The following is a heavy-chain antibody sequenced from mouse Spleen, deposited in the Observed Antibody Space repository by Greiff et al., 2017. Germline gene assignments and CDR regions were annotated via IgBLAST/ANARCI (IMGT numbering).Heavy chain of an antibody. CDR3: ARGYYGSSYVFYYFDY. Sequence: QVQLQQSGAELVRPGTSVKMSCKASGYTFTNYWIGWAKQRPGHGLEWIGDIYPGGGYTNYNEKFKGKATLTADKSSSTAYMQFSSLTSEDSAIYYCARGYYGSSYVFYYFDYWGQGTTLTGSS. D-gene: IGHD1-1*01. J-gene: IGHJ2*01. CDR1: GYTFTNYW. CDR2: IYPGGGYT. V-gene: IGHV1-63*01.